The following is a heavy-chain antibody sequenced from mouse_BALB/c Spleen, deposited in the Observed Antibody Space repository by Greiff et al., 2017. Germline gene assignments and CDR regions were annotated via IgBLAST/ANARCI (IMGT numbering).Heavy chain of an antibody. CDR3: ARDSVGRSPWFAY. V-gene: IGHV7-3*02. D-gene: IGHD4-1*01. CDR2: IRNKANGYTT. Sequence: EVKLVESGGGLVQPGGSLRLSCATSGFTFTDYYMSWVRQPPGKALEWLGFIRNKANGYTTEYSASVKGRFTISRDNSQSILYLQMNTLRAEDSATYYCARDSVGRSPWFAYWGQGTLVTVSA. J-gene: IGHJ3*01. CDR1: GFTFTDYY.